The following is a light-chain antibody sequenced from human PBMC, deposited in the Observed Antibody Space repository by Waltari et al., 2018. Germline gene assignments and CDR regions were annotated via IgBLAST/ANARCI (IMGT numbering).Light chain of an antibody. V-gene: IGKV4-1*01. CDR3: QQYFNSPIA. CDR1: LSILYTSNDKNY. Sequence: DTVMTPSPDALLVSLGERATISCNSSLSILYTSNDKNYLAWYQQKAGQPPRLLVHWASIRESGVPDRFRGSGSGTDFTLTISNLQPEDVAFYWCQQYFNSPIAFGQGTRLEIK. CDR2: WAS. J-gene: IGKJ5*01.